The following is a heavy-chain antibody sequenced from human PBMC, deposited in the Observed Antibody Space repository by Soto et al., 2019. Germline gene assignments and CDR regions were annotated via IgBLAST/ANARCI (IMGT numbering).Heavy chain of an antibody. CDR3: TTAPQTVRGVINGSRYYYYGMDV. D-gene: IGHD3-10*01. CDR1: GFTFSNAW. CDR2: IRSKTDGGTT. Sequence: GGSLRLSCAASGFTFSNAWMNWVRQAPGKGLEWVGRIRSKTDGGTTDYAAPVKGRFTISRDDSKNTLYLQMNSLKTEDTAVYYCTTAPQTVRGVINGSRYYYYGMDVWGQGTTVTVSS. V-gene: IGHV3-15*07. J-gene: IGHJ6*02.